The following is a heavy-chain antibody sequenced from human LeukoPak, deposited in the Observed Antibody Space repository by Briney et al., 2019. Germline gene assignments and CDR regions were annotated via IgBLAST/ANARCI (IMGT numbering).Heavy chain of an antibody. D-gene: IGHD5-18*01. J-gene: IGHJ4*02. CDR2: INSDGSIT. Sequence: GGSLRLSCVASGITFSGYWLHWVRQASGKGLVWVSRINSDGSITGYADSVKGRFTISRDNAKNTLYLQMNTLRAEDTAVYSCARENRGYNYGYFDFWGQGTLATVSS. CDR3: ARENRGYNYGYFDF. CDR1: GITFSGYW. V-gene: IGHV3-74*01.